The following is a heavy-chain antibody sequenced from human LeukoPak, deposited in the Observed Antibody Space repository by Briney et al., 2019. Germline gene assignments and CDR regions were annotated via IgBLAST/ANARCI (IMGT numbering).Heavy chain of an antibody. V-gene: IGHV3-30*04. J-gene: IGHJ4*02. CDR2: ISYDGSNK. CDR3: ARENAGYCSSTSCYPYFDY. Sequence: PGGSLRLSCAASGFTFSSYAMHWVRQAPGKGLEWVAVISYDGSNKYYADSEKGRFTISRDNSKNTLYLQMNSLRAEDTAVYYCARENAGYCSSTSCYPYFDYWGQGTLVTVSS. D-gene: IGHD2-2*01. CDR1: GFTFSSYA.